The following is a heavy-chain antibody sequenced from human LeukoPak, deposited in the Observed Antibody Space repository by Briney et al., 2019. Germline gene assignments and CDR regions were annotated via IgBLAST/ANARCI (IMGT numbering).Heavy chain of an antibody. D-gene: IGHD3-22*01. Sequence: GGSLRLSCAASGFTFSSFSMNWVRQAPGKGLEWVPTLSTSGAATYYADSVKGRFTISRDNSKNTLYLQMNSLRAEDTAVYYCAKEIWHYYDSSGPDAFDIWGQGTMVTVSS. CDR1: GFTFSSFS. J-gene: IGHJ3*02. CDR3: AKEIWHYYDSSGPDAFDI. V-gene: IGHV3-23*01. CDR2: LSTSGAAT.